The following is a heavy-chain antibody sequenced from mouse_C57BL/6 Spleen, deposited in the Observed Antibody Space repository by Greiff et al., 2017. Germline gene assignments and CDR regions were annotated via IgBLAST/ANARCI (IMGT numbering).Heavy chain of an antibody. CDR2: IDPETGGT. D-gene: IGHD3-2*02. Sequence: VQLQESGAELVRPGASVTLSCKASGYTFTDYEMHWVKQTPVHGLEWIGAIDPETGGTAYTQKFTGKAILTADKSSSTAYMELRSLTSEDSAVYYCTRNPIDSSGYGFAYWGQGTLVTVSA. CDR1: GYTFTDYE. V-gene: IGHV1-15*01. CDR3: TRNPIDSSGYGFAY. J-gene: IGHJ3*01.